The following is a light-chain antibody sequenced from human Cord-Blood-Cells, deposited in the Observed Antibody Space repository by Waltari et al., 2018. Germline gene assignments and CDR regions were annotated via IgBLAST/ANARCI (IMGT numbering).Light chain of an antibody. CDR3: CSFAGSSTFVV. Sequence: QSALTQPASVSGSHGQSITISCTGTSSDVGSYNLVSWYQQHPAKAPQLMIYEGSKRPSGVSNRFSGSKSGNSASLTISGLQAEDEADYYCCSFAGSSTFVVFGGGTKLTVL. J-gene: IGLJ2*01. CDR1: SSDVGSYNL. V-gene: IGLV2-23*03. CDR2: EGS.